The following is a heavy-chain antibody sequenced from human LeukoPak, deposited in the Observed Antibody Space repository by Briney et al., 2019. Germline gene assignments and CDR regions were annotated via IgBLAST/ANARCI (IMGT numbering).Heavy chain of an antibody. V-gene: IGHV4-34*01. Sequence: SETLSLTCAVYGGSFSGYYWSWIRQPPGKGLEWIGEINHSGSTNYNPSLKSRVTMSVDTSKNQFSLKLSSVTAADTAVYYCARGGPHDYGDQGSRYYYYYYGMDVWGQGTTVTVSS. D-gene: IGHD4-17*01. CDR2: INHSGST. CDR1: GGSFSGYY. CDR3: ARGGPHDYGDQGSRYYYYYYGMDV. J-gene: IGHJ6*02.